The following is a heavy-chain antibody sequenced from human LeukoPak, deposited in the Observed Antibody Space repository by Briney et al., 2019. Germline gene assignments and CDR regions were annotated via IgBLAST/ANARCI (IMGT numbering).Heavy chain of an antibody. CDR3: ARDKPHYSHDY. D-gene: IGHD5-18*01. V-gene: IGHV3-7*04. CDR2: IKKDGSEK. Sequence: GGSLRLSCAASGFTLSSNWMSWVRQAPGKGLEWVASIKKDGSEKYYVDSVKGRFTISRDDAKNSLYLQMNSLRAEDTAVYYCARDKPHYSHDYWGQGTLVTVSS. J-gene: IGHJ4*02. CDR1: GFTLSSNW.